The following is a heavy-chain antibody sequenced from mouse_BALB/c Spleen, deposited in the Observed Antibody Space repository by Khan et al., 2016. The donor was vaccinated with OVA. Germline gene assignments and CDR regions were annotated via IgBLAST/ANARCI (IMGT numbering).Heavy chain of an antibody. J-gene: IGHJ3*01. CDR3: ARSFLYSSSTWFGY. Sequence: VQLQQPGAELVKPGASVKLSCQASGYPLTSYWPHWVKQRPGQGLEWIGEIDPSDNYTNYNQKFKGKATLTVDKSTSTTSMQLSSLTSEDAAVYYCARSFLYSSSTWFGYWGHGTLVTVSA. D-gene: IGHD1-1*01. CDR2: IDPSDNYT. CDR1: GYPLTSYW. V-gene: IGHV1-69*02.